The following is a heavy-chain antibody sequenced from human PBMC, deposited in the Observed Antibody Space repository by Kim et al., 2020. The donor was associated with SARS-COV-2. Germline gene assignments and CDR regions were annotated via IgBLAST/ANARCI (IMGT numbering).Heavy chain of an antibody. CDR1: GFTFSSYA. CDR3: AVTRFGEFYFDY. D-gene: IGHD3-10*01. V-gene: IGHV3-30*04. CDR2: ISYDGSNK. J-gene: IGHJ4*02. Sequence: GGSLRLSCAASGFTFSSYAMHWVRQAPGKGLEWVAVISYDGSNKYYADSVKGRFTISRDNSKNTLYLQMNSLRAEDTAVYYCAVTRFGEFYFDYWVQGTLVTVSS.